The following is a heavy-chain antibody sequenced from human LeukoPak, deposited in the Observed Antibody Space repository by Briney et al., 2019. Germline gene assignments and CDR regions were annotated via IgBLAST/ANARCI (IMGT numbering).Heavy chain of an antibody. CDR2: ISGSGGRGGST. CDR1: GFTASGVA. CDR3: ARGPGY. D-gene: IGHD3-16*01. Sequence: GGSLRLSCAASGFTASGVATRWGSQAPGKGLEWGSIISGSGGRGGSTYYADSVKGRFTISRDNSKNPLYLQMNSLRAEDTAVYYCARGPGYWGQGTLVTVSS. J-gene: IGHJ4*02. V-gene: IGHV3-23*01.